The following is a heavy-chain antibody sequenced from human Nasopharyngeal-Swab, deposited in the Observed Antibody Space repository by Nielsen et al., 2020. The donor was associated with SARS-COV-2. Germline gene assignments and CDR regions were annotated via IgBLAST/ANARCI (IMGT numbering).Heavy chain of an antibody. CDR2: IYYSGST. J-gene: IGHJ6*03. CDR3: ARQVLDYYYYYMDV. CDR1: GGSISSGDYY. Sequence: SETLSLTCTVSGGSISSGDYYWSWIRQPPGKGLEWIGCIYYSGSTYYNPSLKSRVTISVDTSKNQFSLKLSSVTAADTAVYYCARQVLDYYYYYMDVWGKGTTVTVSS. V-gene: IGHV4-30-4*02.